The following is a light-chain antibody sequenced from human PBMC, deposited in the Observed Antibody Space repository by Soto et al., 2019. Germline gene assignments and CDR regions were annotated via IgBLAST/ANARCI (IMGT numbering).Light chain of an antibody. Sequence: EIVLTQSPGTLSLSPGARATLSCRASQSVSSRYLAWYQQKPGQAPRLLMYGASNRATGIPDRFSGSGSGTDFTLTISRLEPEDFAVYFCQQYGSSPPFTFGQGTKVEIK. CDR3: QQYGSSPPFT. CDR2: GAS. V-gene: IGKV3-20*01. CDR1: QSVSSRY. J-gene: IGKJ2*01.